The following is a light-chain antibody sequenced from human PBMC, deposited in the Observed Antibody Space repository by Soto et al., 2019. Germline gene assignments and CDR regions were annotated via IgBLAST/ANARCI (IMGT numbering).Light chain of an antibody. J-gene: IGKJ4*01. CDR1: QAITNN. Sequence: DIHLTQSPSSLSASVGDRVTITCRASQAITNNLAWYQQKPGNPPKLLIYEESTLHSGVPSRFSGRKVGTQFILTIDSLHPEECATYYCQQVKSYPRTFGGVTKVEIK. CDR3: QQVKSYPRT. CDR2: EES. V-gene: IGKV1-9*01.